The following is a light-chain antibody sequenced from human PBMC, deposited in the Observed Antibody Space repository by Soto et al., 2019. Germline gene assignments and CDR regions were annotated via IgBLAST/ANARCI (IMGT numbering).Light chain of an antibody. Sequence: DIHLTQSPSSLSASVGDRVTITCRASQSISNSLNWYQQKPGKAPNRLIYGTSDLQSGVPSRFSGSGSGTEFTLTISSLQRDDFATYYWQLSHSASWTFGQGTKVEIK. CDR3: QLSHSASWT. CDR2: GTS. CDR1: QSISNS. J-gene: IGKJ1*01. V-gene: IGKV1-39*01.